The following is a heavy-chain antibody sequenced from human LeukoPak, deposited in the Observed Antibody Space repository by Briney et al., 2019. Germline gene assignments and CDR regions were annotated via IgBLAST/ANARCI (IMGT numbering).Heavy chain of an antibody. CDR2: IYTSGST. J-gene: IGHJ4*02. CDR3: ARDYLFDY. Sequence: PSETLSLTCTVSGGSISSGSYYWSWIRQPAGKGLEWIGRIYTSGSTNYNPSLKSRVTISVDTSKTQFSLKLSSVTAADTAVYYCARDYLFDYWGQGTLVTVSS. D-gene: IGHD3-10*02. V-gene: IGHV4-61*02. CDR1: GGSISSGSYY.